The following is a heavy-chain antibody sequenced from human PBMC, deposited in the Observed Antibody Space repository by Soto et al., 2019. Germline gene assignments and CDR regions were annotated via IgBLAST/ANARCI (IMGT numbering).Heavy chain of an antibody. V-gene: IGHV4-31*03. Sequence: QVQLQESGPGLVKPSQTLSLTCTVSGGSISSGGYYWSWIRQHPGKGLEWIGYIYYSGSTYYNPSLKSRVAISVDTSKNQFSLKLSSVTAADTAVYYCARSSTSANYFDYWGQGTLVTVSS. CDR3: ARSSTSANYFDY. J-gene: IGHJ4*02. D-gene: IGHD2-2*01. CDR1: GGSISSGGYY. CDR2: IYYSGST.